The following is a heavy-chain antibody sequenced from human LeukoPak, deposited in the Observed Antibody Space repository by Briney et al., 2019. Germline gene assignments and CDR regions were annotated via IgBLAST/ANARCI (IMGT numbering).Heavy chain of an antibody. J-gene: IGHJ5*02. CDR1: GFTFSSYS. CDR2: ISSSSSYI. V-gene: IGHV3-21*01. D-gene: IGHD3-16*01. CDR3: ASQSYAKFDP. Sequence: GGSLRLSCAASGFTFSSYSMNWVRQAPGKGLEWVSSISSSSSYIYYADSVKGRFTISRDNARNSVFLQMNSLRVEDTAVYYCASQSYAKFDPWGQGTLVTVSS.